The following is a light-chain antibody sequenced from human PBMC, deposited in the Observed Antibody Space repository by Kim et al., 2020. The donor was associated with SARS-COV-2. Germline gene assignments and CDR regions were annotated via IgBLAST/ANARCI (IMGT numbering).Light chain of an antibody. J-gene: IGLJ3*02. CDR1: SIDVGRYDN. CDR3: CSHTNTDTGV. CDR2: GVA. Sequence: GQSITISCTGTSIDVGRYDNVSGYQQHPDKAPKVIIYGVAKRPSGVADRFSGSKSGNTASLTISGLQAEDEADYYCCSHTNTDTGVFGGGTQLTVL. V-gene: IGLV2-14*03.